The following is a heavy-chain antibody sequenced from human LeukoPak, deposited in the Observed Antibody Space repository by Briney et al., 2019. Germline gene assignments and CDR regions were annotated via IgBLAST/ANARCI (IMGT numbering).Heavy chain of an antibody. J-gene: IGHJ4*02. D-gene: IGHD4-23*01. CDR1: GGSTSSNY. Sequence: SETLSLTCTVSGGSTSSNYWSWIRQPPGKGLEWIGYIYYSGSTNYNPSLKSRVTISVDTSKNQFSLKLSSVTAADTAVYCCASLYGGNVFDYWGQGTLVTVSS. CDR3: ASLYGGNVFDY. V-gene: IGHV4-59*01. CDR2: IYYSGST.